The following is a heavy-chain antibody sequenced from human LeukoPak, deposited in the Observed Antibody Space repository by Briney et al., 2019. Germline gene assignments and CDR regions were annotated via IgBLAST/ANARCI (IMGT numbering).Heavy chain of an antibody. V-gene: IGHV1-69*13. J-gene: IGHJ4*02. D-gene: IGHD6-19*01. CDR1: GGTFSSYA. CDR2: IIPIFGTA. Sequence: RASVKVSCKASGGTFSSYAISWVRQAPGQGLEWMGGIIPIFGTANYAQKFQGRVTITADESTSTAYMELSSLRSEDTAVYYYARVRWVAVAGFDYWGQGTLVTVSS. CDR3: ARVRWVAVAGFDY.